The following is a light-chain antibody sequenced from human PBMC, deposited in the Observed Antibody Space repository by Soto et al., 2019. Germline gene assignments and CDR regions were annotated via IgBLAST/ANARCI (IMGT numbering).Light chain of an antibody. CDR2: GNS. CDR1: SSNIGAGYD. J-gene: IGLJ1*01. Sequence: QSVLTQPPSVSGAPGQRVTISCTGSSSNIGAGYDVHWYQQLPGTDPKLLIYGNSNRPSGVPDRFSGSKSGTSASLAITGLQAEDEADYYCQSYDSSLSAFYVFGTGTKLTVL. CDR3: QSYDSSLSAFYV. V-gene: IGLV1-40*01.